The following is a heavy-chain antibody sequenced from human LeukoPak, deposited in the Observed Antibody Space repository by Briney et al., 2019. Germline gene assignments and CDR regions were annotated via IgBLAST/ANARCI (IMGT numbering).Heavy chain of an antibody. Sequence: GGSLRLSCAASGFTFSSYGMHWVRQAPGKGLEWVADIWYDGSNKYYADSVKGRCTISRDNSKNTLYLQMNSLRAEDTAVYYCARDIGARSRDTHSWGSFDYWGQGTLVTVSS. CDR1: GFTFSSYG. D-gene: IGHD6-13*01. J-gene: IGHJ4*02. CDR3: ARDIGARSRDTHSWGSFDY. V-gene: IGHV3-33*01. CDR2: IWYDGSNK.